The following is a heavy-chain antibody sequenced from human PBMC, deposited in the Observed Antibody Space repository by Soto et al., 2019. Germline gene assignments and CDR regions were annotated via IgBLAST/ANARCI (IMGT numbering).Heavy chain of an antibody. CDR3: AHSGVRGGFGRRLFDY. CDR2: IYWNDDK. D-gene: IGHD3-10*01. V-gene: IGHV2-5*01. CDR1: GFSLSTSGVG. Sequence: QITLKESGPTLVKPTQTLTLTCTFSGFSLSTSGVGVGWIRQPPGKALEWLALIYWNDDKRYSPSLKSRLTIAMDTAKNQVVLTMTNMDPVDTATYYCAHSGVRGGFGRRLFDYWGQGTLVTVSS. J-gene: IGHJ4*02.